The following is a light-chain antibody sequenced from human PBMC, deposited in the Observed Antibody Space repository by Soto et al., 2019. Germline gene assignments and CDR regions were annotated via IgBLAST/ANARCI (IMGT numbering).Light chain of an antibody. CDR3: QQFDNLPFT. Sequence: DIQMTQSPSSLSAYVGDRVTIICQASHDINNYLNWYQQKPGKAPKLLIYDSSNLEIGVPSRFSGSGYGTRFSFTISSLQPDDIATYYCQQFDNLPFTFGQGTRLEIK. J-gene: IGKJ5*01. V-gene: IGKV1-33*01. CDR1: HDINNY. CDR2: DSS.